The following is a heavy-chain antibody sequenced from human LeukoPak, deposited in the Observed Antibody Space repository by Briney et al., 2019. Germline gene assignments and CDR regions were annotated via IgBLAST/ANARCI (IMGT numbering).Heavy chain of an antibody. V-gene: IGHV5-10-1*01. J-gene: IGHJ4*02. CDR1: GYSFPSYW. Sequence: PGESLKISCKVSGYSFPSYWITWVRQVPGKGLEWMGRIAPSDSYTNYNPSFEGHVTMSVEKSITTVYLQWSSLKASDTAMYYCARQSYGGNLPFDYWGQGTLVTVSS. CDR2: IAPSDSYT. D-gene: IGHD4-23*01. CDR3: ARQSYGGNLPFDY.